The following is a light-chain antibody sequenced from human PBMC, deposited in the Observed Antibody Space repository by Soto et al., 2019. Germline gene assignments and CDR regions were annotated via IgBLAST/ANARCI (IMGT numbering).Light chain of an antibody. V-gene: IGKV3-20*01. J-gene: IGKJ1*01. CDR3: QQYGSSTWT. CDR2: GAS. Sequence: EIVLTQSPGTLSLSPGERATLSCRASQSVSSNYLAWYQQKPGQAPRPLIYGASSRVTGIPDRFSGSGAGTDFTLTISRLESEDFAVYYCQQYGSSTWTFGQGTKVDIK. CDR1: QSVSSNY.